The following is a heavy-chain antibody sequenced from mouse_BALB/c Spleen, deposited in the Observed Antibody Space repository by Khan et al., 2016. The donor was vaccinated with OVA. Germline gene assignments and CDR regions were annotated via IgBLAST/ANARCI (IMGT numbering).Heavy chain of an antibody. CDR3: SRSGYGSFAY. V-gene: IGHV1S81*02. CDR2: INPSSGGT. J-gene: IGHJ3*01. Sequence: QVQLQQSGAELVKPGASVRLSCKASGYTFTSYYLYWVKQRPGQGLEWIGDINPSSGGTNFNEKFKSKATLTVDKSSNTAYIQLNSLTSEDSAVYYCSRSGYGSFAYWGQGTLVTVSA. CDR1: GYTFTSYY. D-gene: IGHD2-2*01.